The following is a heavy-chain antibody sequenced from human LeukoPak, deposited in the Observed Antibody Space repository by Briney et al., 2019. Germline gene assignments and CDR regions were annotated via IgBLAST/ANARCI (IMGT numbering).Heavy chain of an antibody. V-gene: IGHV4-34*01. CDR2: INHSRST. J-gene: IGHJ4*02. CDR3: ARQSSTSHY. CDR1: GGSFSGYY. D-gene: IGHD2-2*01. Sequence: SETLSLTCAVYGGSFSGYYWSWIRQPPGKGLEWIGEINHSRSTNYNPSLKSRVTISVDTSKNQFSLKLSSVTAADTAVYYCARQSSTSHYWGQGTLVTVSS.